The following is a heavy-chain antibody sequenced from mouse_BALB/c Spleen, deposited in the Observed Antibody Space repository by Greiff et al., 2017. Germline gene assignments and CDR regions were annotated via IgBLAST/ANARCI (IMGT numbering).Heavy chain of an antibody. CDR3: ARHGYDAMDY. J-gene: IGHJ4*01. CDR1: GFTFSSYY. Sequence: EVQLVESGGGLVKLGGSLKLSCAASGFTFSSYYMSWVRQTPEKRLELVAAINSNGGSTYYPDTVKGRFTISRDNAKNTLYLQMSSLKSEDTALYYCARHGYDAMDYWGQGTSVTVSS. CDR2: INSNGGST. V-gene: IGHV5-6-2*01.